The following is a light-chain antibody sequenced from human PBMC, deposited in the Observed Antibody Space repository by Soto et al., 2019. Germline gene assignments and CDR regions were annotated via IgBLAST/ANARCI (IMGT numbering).Light chain of an antibody. V-gene: IGLV1-40*01. CDR2: VNS. CDR3: QSYDTRLSAYV. Sequence: QSVLTQPPSVSGAPGQRVTISCTGSSSNIGAGYDVHWYQQFPGAAPKLLIFVNSNRPSGVPDRFSGSKSGTSASLAITGLQAEDEADYYCQSYDTRLSAYVFGTGTKVTVL. CDR1: SSNIGAGYD. J-gene: IGLJ1*01.